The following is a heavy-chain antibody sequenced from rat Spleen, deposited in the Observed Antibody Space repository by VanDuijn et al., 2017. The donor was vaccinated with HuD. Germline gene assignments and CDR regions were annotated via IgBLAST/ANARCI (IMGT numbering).Heavy chain of an antibody. V-gene: IGHV5-20*01. CDR3: AVSGYGY. Sequence: EVQLVESGGGLVQPGRSLKLSCTASGFTFNDYNMAWVRQAPTKGLEWVASISYDGYTTHYRDSVKGRFTISRDIAKSSLYLQMNSLRSEDTATYYCAVSGYGYWGQGVMVTVSS. CDR2: ISYDGYTT. J-gene: IGHJ2*01. D-gene: IGHD4-3*01. CDR1: GFTFNDYN.